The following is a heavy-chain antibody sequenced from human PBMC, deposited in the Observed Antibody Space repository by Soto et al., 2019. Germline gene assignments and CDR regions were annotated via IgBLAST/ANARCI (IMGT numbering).Heavy chain of an antibody. J-gene: IGHJ6*03. D-gene: IGHD3-10*01. V-gene: IGHV4-34*01. CDR1: GGSFSGYY. Sequence: PSETLSLTCAVYGGSFSGYYWSWIRQPPGKGLEWIGEINHSGSTNYNPSLKSRVTISVDTSKNQSSLKLSSVTAADTAVYYCARGHGSGSTYYYYYMDVWGKGTTVTVSS. CDR3: ARGHGSGSTYYYYYMDV. CDR2: INHSGST.